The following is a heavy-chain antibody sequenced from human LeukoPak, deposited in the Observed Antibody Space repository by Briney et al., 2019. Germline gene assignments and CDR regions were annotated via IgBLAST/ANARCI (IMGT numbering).Heavy chain of an antibody. CDR3: ANGNRCTSPNCLGYYYFYMDV. CDR1: GFTFSSYA. Sequence: GGSLRLSCAASGFTFSSYAMNWARQAPGRGLEWVSGFSGSGGTTYYADSVKGRFTISRDNSKNTLYLQMNSLRAEDTAVYYCANGNRCTSPNCLGYYYFYMDVRGKGTTVTVSS. CDR2: FSGSGGTT. J-gene: IGHJ6*03. D-gene: IGHD2-8*01. V-gene: IGHV3-23*01.